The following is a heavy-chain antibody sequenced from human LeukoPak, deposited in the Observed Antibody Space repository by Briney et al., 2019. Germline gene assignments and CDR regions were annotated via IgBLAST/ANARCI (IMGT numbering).Heavy chain of an antibody. CDR2: INPNSGDT. CDR1: GYTFTGYH. CDR3: ARDGGAAYLGSGGA. D-gene: IGHD3-10*01. J-gene: IGHJ4*02. V-gene: IGHV1-2*06. Sequence: GASVKVSCKASGYTFTGYHMHWMRQAPGQGLEWVGRINPNSGDTNYAQKFQGRVTMTRDTSISTAYMELSRLRSDDTAMYYCARDGGAAYLGSGGAWGQGILVTVSS.